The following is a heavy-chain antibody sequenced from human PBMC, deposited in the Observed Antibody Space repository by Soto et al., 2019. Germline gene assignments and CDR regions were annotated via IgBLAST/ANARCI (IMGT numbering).Heavy chain of an antibody. V-gene: IGHV3-7*01. CDR3: ARVAPEAAGPYYYGMDV. CDR2: IKQDGSEK. CDR1: GFTFSSYW. Sequence: EVQLLESGGGLVQPGGSLRLSCAASGFTFSSYWMSWVRQAPGKGLEWVANIKQDGSEKYYVDSVKGRFTISRDNAKNSLYLQMNSLRAEDTAVYYCARVAPEAAGPYYYGMDVWGQGTTVTVSS. D-gene: IGHD6-13*01. J-gene: IGHJ6*02.